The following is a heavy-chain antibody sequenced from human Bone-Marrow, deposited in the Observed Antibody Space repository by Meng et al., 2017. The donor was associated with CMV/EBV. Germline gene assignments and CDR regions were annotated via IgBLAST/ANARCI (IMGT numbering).Heavy chain of an antibody. J-gene: IGHJ4*02. D-gene: IGHD5-12*01. CDR1: GYTLTSYA. CDR2: IDAGNGNT. CDR3: ARDISGRNFQGIYHY. V-gene: IGHV1-3*01. Sequence: SGYTLTSYAIHWVRQAPGQSLEWMGWIDAGNGNTKYSQNFQGRVTITRDTSASTVYMELSSLISEDTAVFYCARDISGRNFQGIYHYWGQGTLVTVSS.